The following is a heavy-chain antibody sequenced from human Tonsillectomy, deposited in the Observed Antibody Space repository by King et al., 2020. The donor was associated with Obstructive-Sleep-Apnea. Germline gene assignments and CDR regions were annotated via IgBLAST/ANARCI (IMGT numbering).Heavy chain of an antibody. Sequence: QLQESGPGLVKPSETLSLTCTVSGGSISSYHWSWIRQPPGKGLEWIGYISYTVRTNYNPSLKSQVTISVDTAKNQFSLRLSSVTAADTPLYYCARNPRHSGYDLDYFDFWGQGTLVTVSS. J-gene: IGHJ4*02. CDR2: ISYTVRT. V-gene: IGHV4-59*08. D-gene: IGHD5-12*01. CDR3: ARNPRHSGYDLDYFDF. CDR1: GGSISSYH.